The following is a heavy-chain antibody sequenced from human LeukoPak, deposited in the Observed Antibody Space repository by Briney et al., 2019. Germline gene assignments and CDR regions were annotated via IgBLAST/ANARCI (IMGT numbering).Heavy chain of an antibody. Sequence: SETLSLTCTVSGGSISSSSYYWGWIRQPPGKGLEWIGSIYYSGSTYYNPSLKSPVTISVDTSKNQFSLKLSSVTAADTAVYYCARGDCSGGSCYLFDYWGQGALVTVSS. V-gene: IGHV4-39*01. D-gene: IGHD2-15*01. CDR3: ARGDCSGGSCYLFDY. J-gene: IGHJ4*02. CDR2: IYYSGST. CDR1: GGSISSSSYY.